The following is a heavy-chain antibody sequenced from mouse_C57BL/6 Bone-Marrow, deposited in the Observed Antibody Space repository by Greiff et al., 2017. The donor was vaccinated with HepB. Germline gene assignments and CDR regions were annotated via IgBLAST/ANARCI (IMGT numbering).Heavy chain of an antibody. V-gene: IGHV1-18*01. CDR3: ARMGLPYAMDY. J-gene: IGHJ4*01. CDR2: INPNNGGT. CDR1: GYTFTDYN. Sequence: EVQGVESGPELVKPGASVKIPCKASGYTFTDYNMDWVKQSHGKSLEWIGDINPNNGGTIYNQKFKGKATLTVDKSSSTAYMELRSLTSEDTAVYYCARMGLPYAMDYWGQGTSVTVSS. D-gene: IGHD2-4*01.